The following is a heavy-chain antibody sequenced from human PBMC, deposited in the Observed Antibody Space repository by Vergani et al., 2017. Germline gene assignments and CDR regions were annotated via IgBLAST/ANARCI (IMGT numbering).Heavy chain of an antibody. Sequence: EVQLVESGGGLVQPGRSLRLSCTASGFTSGDYAMSWVRQAPGKGLGWVGFIRTKAYVGTTEYAASVKGRFTISRDSSKSIAYLQMNSLKTEDTAVDDCTRAHHPLRFSGDYFDYWGQGTLVTVSS. CDR1: GFTSGDYA. CDR2: IRTKAYVGTT. V-gene: IGHV3-49*04. D-gene: IGHD3-3*01. J-gene: IGHJ4*02. CDR3: TRAHHPLRFSGDYFDY.